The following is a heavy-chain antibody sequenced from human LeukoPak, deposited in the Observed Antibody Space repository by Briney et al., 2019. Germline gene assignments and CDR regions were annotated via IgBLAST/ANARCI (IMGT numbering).Heavy chain of an antibody. CDR1: GFTFSSYW. Sequence: GGSLRLSCAAFGFTFSSYWMSWVRQAPGKGLEWVANIKQDGSEKYYVDSVKGRFTISRDNAKNSLYLQMNSLRAEDTAVYYCARDRAYYDILTGYYRRNDYWGQGTLVTVSS. V-gene: IGHV3-7*03. D-gene: IGHD3-9*01. CDR3: ARDRAYYDILTGYYRRNDY. J-gene: IGHJ4*02. CDR2: IKQDGSEK.